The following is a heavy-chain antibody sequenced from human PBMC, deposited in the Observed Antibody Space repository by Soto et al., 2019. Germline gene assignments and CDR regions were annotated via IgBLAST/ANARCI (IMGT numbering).Heavy chain of an antibody. J-gene: IGHJ6*02. Sequence: GGSLRLSCAASGFTFSSYAMHWVRQAPGKGLEWVAVISYDGSNKYYADSVKGRFTISRDNSKNTLYLQMNSLRAEDTAVYYCAREGGGGIWGGNNYYYYGMDVWGQGTTVTVSS. CDR3: AREGGGGIWGGNNYYYYGMDV. CDR1: GFTFSSYA. V-gene: IGHV3-30-3*01. D-gene: IGHD3-16*01. CDR2: ISYDGSNK.